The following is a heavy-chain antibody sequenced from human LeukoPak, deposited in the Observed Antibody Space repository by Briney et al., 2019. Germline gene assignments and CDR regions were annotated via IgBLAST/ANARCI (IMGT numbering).Heavy chain of an antibody. CDR1: GFTFGSYS. Sequence: GGSLRLSCAASGFTFGSYSMNWVRQAPGKGLEWVSYISSSSTIYYADSVKGRFTISRDNAKNSLYLQMNSLRAEDRAVYYCARDEPDLAAAATYYFDYWGQRTLVTVSS. J-gene: IGHJ4*02. D-gene: IGHD6-13*01. CDR3: ARDEPDLAAAATYYFDY. CDR2: ISSSSTI. V-gene: IGHV3-48*04.